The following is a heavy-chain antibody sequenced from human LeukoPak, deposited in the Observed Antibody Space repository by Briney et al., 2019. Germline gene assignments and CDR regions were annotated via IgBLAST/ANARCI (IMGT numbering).Heavy chain of an antibody. J-gene: IGHJ6*03. CDR2: MYHSGST. Sequence: SETLSLTCTVSGYSISSGHYWGWIRQPPGKGLEWIGSMYHSGSTYYNPSLKSRVTMSVDTSKNQFSLKLSSVTAADTAVYYCARAVGSGSFQTYYYYMDVWGKGTTVTISS. CDR3: ARAVGSGSFQTYYYYMDV. V-gene: IGHV4-38-2*02. D-gene: IGHD3-10*01. CDR1: GYSISSGHY.